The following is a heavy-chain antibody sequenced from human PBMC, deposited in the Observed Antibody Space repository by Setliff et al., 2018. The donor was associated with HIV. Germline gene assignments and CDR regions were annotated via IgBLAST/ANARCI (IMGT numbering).Heavy chain of an antibody. V-gene: IGHV4-31*03. CDR3: ARVDTALLRGGIAFDI. Sequence: PSETLSLTCTVSGGSIASGGYYWSWIRHHPGKGLECIGYIYYTGSTYYNPSLKSRVTISVDTSKKQFSLKLSSVTATDSAVYYCARVDTALLRGGIAFDIWGQGSMVTVSS. CDR2: IYYTGST. J-gene: IGHJ3*02. D-gene: IGHD5-18*01. CDR1: GGSIASGGYY.